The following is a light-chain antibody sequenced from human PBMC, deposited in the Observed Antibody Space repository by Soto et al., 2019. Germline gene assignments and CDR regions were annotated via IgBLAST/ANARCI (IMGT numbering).Light chain of an antibody. CDR3: HQYDNAPQT. Sequence: EIVLMQSPGTLSLSPGERATLSCRASQTLRRTYIAWYQQKPGQAPRVLIYGASKRATGIPDRFSGSGSGTNFSLTISRLEPEDFALYYCHQYDNAPQTYGQGTKVDI. J-gene: IGKJ2*01. CDR1: QTLRRTY. V-gene: IGKV3-20*01. CDR2: GAS.